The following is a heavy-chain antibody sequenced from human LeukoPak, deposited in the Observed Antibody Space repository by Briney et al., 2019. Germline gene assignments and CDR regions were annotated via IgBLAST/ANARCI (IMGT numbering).Heavy chain of an antibody. CDR3: ARPIRGSYAEDVFDI. Sequence: ASVKVSCKTSGYTFSDYYLHWVRRAPGQGLEWMGWINPSSGGTKNAQKFQGRVTMTRDTSISTGYMELSRLRSDDTAVYYCARPIRGSYAEDVFDIWGQGTMVTVSA. J-gene: IGHJ3*02. CDR1: GYTFSDYY. D-gene: IGHD3-16*01. CDR2: INPSSGGT. V-gene: IGHV1-2*02.